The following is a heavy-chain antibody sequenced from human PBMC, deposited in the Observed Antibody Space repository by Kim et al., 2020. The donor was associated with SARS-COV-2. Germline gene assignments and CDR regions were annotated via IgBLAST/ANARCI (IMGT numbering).Heavy chain of an antibody. J-gene: IGHJ6*01. Sequence: GGSLRLSCSASGFSFTTYGVRWVRQAPGKGLEWAALIRSKAYGGTTAYAASGKVTFSIYRADTKSIAYLHMNSLKTAATAVYVSTRDVVTAMVVYYYGM. CDR2: IRSKAYGGTT. D-gene: IGHD5-18*01. CDR1: GFSFTTYG. CDR3: TRDVVTAMVVYYYGM. V-gene: IGHV3-49*04.